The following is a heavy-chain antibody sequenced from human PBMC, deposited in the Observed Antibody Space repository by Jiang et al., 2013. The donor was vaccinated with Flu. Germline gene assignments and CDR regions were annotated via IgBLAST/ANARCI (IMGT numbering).Heavy chain of an antibody. CDR3: ASSRPIVGGVTGGMDV. Sequence: GKGLEWVSSISSSSSYIYYPGSVKGRFTISRENAKNSLYLQMNSLRAGDTAVYYCASSRPIVGGVTGGMDVWGQGTTVTVSS. CDR2: ISSSSSYI. V-gene: IGHV3-21*01. J-gene: IGHJ6*02. D-gene: IGHD2-21*01.